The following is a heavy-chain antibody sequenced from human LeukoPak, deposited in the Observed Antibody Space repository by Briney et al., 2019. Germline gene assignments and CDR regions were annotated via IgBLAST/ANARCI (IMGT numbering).Heavy chain of an antibody. CDR3: ASLPHSSGRNRRADY. D-gene: IGHD6-19*01. CDR2: IYSGGST. CDR1: GFTVSSNY. Sequence: GGSLRLSCAASGFTVSSNYMSWVRQAPGKGLEWVSVIYSGGSTYYADSVKGRFTISRDNSKNTLYLQMNSLRAEDTAVYYCASLPHSSGRNRRADYWGQGTLVTVSS. V-gene: IGHV3-66*01. J-gene: IGHJ4*02.